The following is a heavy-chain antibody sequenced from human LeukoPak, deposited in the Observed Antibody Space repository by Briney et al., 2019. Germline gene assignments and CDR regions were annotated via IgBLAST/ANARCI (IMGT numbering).Heavy chain of an antibody. CDR2: IFYTGGT. Sequence: SETLSLTCTVSGGSISSGSYSWSWIRQPPGKGLEWIGYIFYTGGTYYNPSLKSRVTISVDTSKNQFSLKLSSVTAADTAVYYCARGAGSTTSNDAFDFWGQGTMVTVSS. V-gene: IGHV4-30-4*07. D-gene: IGHD1-1*01. CDR1: GGSISSGSYS. CDR3: ARGAGSTTSNDAFDF. J-gene: IGHJ3*01.